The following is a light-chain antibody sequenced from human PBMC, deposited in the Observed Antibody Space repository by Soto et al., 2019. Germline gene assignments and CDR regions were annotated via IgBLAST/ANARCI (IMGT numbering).Light chain of an antibody. CDR3: SSYTSTNSWV. CDR1: SSDVGGYNY. Sequence: QSALTQSASVSGSPGQSITISCTGTSSDVGGYNYVSWYQQHPGKAPKLIIYDVSNRPSGVSTRFSGSKSGNTASLTISGLQAEDGADYSCSSYTSTNSWVFGGVTQLTVL. J-gene: IGLJ3*02. CDR2: DVS. V-gene: IGLV2-14*01.